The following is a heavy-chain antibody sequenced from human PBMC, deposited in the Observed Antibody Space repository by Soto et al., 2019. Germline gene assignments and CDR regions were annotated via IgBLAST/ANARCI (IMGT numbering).Heavy chain of an antibody. CDR2: INTNTGNP. CDR3: AREGYCSGGSCYGDYYYYGMDV. V-gene: IGHV7-4-1*01. CDR1: GYTFTSYA. J-gene: IGHJ6*02. Sequence: AASVKVSCKASGYTFTSYAMNWVRQAPGQGLEWMGWINTNTGNPTYAQGFTGRFVFSLDTSVSTAYLQICSLKAEDTAVYYCAREGYCSGGSCYGDYYYYGMDVWGQGTTVTVSS. D-gene: IGHD2-15*01.